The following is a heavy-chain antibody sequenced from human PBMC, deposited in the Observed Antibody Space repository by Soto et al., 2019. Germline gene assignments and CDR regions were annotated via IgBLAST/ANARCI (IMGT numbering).Heavy chain of an antibody. Sequence: GASVKVSCKASGYVFTNYYIHWVRQAPGQGLEWMGIIKTAGGDTNYAQKFRGRVTMTRDTSTSTVYMELNSLKTEDTAVYYCVRATYFSDSSGYTRCFDYWGQGTLVTVSS. CDR2: IKTAGGDT. D-gene: IGHD3-22*01. J-gene: IGHJ4*02. CDR1: GYVFTNYY. CDR3: VRATYFSDSSGYTRCFDY. V-gene: IGHV1-46*03.